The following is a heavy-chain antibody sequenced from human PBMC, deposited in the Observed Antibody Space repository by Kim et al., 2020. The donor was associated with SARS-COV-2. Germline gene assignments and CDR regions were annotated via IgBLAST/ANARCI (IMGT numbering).Heavy chain of an antibody. D-gene: IGHD3-3*01. CDR2: INPNSGGT. CDR1: GYTFTGYY. V-gene: IGHV1-2*06. CDR3: ARDLPPEVTIFGVVIREYYFDY. Sequence: ASVKVSCKASGYTFTGYYMHWVRPAPGQGLEWMGRINPNSGGTNYAQKFQGRVTMTRDTSISTAYMELSRLRSDDTAVYYCARDLPPEVTIFGVVIREYYFDYWGQGTLVTVSS. J-gene: IGHJ4*02.